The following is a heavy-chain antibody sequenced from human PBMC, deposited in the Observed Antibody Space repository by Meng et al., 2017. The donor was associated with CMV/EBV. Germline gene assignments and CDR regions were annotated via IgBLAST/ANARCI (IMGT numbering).Heavy chain of an antibody. V-gene: IGHV1-18*01. Sequence: ASVKVSCKASGYTFTSYGISWVRQAPGQGLEWMGWISAYNGNTNYAQKLQGRVTMTTDTSTSTAYMELRSLRSDDTAVYYCSRPDSSGYYDAFDIWGQGTMVTVSS. CDR2: ISAYNGNT. D-gene: IGHD3-22*01. CDR1: GYTFTSYG. CDR3: SRPDSSGYYDAFDI. J-gene: IGHJ3*02.